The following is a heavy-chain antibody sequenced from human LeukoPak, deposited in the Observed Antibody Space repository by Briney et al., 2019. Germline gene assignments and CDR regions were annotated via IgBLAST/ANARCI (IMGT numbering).Heavy chain of an antibody. D-gene: IGHD6-13*01. CDR2: IYHTGPT. J-gene: IGHJ4*02. V-gene: IGHV4-39*07. CDR1: GGSIGDSSYY. Sequence: SETLSLTCTVSGGSIGDSSYYWAWIRQSPGKGLEWIGSIYHTGPTYDNPSLKSRAIVTVDTSKNQFFLKLSSVTAADTAVYYCARDRAGYSSPIWGQGTLVTVSS. CDR3: ARDRAGYSSPI.